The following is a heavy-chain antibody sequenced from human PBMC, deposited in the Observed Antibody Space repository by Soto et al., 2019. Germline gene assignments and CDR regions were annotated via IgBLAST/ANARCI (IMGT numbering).Heavy chain of an antibody. V-gene: IGHV3-30*18. Sequence: QVQLVESGGGVVQPGRSLRLSCAASGFTFSSYGMHWVRQAPGKGLEWVAVISYDGSNKYYADSVKGRFTISRDNSKNPLYLQMNSLRAEDTAVYYCAKEVRRYYDSSGYGDYWGQGTLVTVSS. D-gene: IGHD3-22*01. CDR1: GFTFSSYG. J-gene: IGHJ4*02. CDR3: AKEVRRYYDSSGYGDY. CDR2: ISYDGSNK.